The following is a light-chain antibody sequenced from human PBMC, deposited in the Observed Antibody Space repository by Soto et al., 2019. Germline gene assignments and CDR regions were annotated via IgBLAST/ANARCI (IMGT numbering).Light chain of an antibody. CDR3: LQRSNWPRIT. V-gene: IGKV3-11*01. CDR2: DAS. Sequence: EIVLTQSPATLSLSPGERATLSCRASQSVSSYLAWYQQKPGQAPRLLIYDASNRATGIPARFSGSGSGTDFTLTISSLEPEDFAVYYCLQRSNWPRITFGQGTRLEIK. J-gene: IGKJ5*01. CDR1: QSVSSY.